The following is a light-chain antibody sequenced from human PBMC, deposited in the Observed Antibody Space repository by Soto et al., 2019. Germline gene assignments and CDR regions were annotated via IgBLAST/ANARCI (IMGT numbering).Light chain of an antibody. V-gene: IGKV1-5*03. CDR1: QSISSW. CDR3: QPYNSYSRYT. CDR2: KAS. J-gene: IGKJ2*01. Sequence: DIQMTQSPSTLSASVGDRVSITCRASQSISSWLAWYQQKPGKAPKLLIYKASSLESGVPSRFSGSGAGTEFTLTIISLQPDDFATYYCQPYNSYSRYTFGQGTKLEIK.